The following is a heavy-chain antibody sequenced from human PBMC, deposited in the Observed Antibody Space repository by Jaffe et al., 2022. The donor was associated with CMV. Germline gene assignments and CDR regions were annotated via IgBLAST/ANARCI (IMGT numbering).Heavy chain of an antibody. D-gene: IGHD3-9*01. Sequence: QVHLQESGPGLVKPSQTLSLTCSLSGDSISSGNYYWNWIRQRPGKGLEWIGYVFHTGATHYSPSLESRLTVSVDTSSNTFSLRLTSVTAADTAVYYCARAAFDPFSRYFDSWGPGTLVTVSS. CDR1: GDSISSGNYY. V-gene: IGHV4-30-4*08. CDR2: VFHTGAT. CDR3: ARAAFDPFSRYFDS. J-gene: IGHJ4*02.